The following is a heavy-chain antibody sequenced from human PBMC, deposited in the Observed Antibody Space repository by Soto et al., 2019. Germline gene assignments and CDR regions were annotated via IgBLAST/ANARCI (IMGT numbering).Heavy chain of an antibody. CDR2: ISSSASTI. Sequence: ALKLSRAASGFTFSDYYMIWIRQAPGKGLERVSYISSSASTIYYADSVKGRFTISRDNAKNSLYLQMNSLRAEDTAVYYCAREGGYERYYEMDGWAQGNSVTVYS. J-gene: IGHJ6*02. V-gene: IGHV3-11*01. CDR3: AREGGYERYYEMDG. D-gene: IGHD5-12*01. CDR1: GFTFSDYY.